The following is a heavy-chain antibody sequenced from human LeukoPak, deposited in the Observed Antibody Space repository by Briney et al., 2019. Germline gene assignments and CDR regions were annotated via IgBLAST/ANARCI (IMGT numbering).Heavy chain of an antibody. V-gene: IGHV1-2*02. D-gene: IGHD4-17*01. J-gene: IGHJ4*02. CDR2: INPNSGGT. Sequence: ASVNVSCKASGYTFTGYYMHWVRQAPGQGLEWMGWINPNSGGTNYAQKFQGRVTITRDTSISTAYMELSRLRADDTAVYYCARTPGRPYRSTVTTGNDYWGQGTLVTVSS. CDR1: GYTFTGYY. CDR3: ARTPGRPYRSTVTTGNDY.